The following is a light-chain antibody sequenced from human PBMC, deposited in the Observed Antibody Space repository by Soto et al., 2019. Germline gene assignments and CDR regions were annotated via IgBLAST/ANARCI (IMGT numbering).Light chain of an antibody. CDR3: QQYNNWPRT. CDR1: QSVSSN. Sequence: EMVMTQSPATLSVFLGERATLSCRASQSVSSNLAWYQQKPGQAPRLLIYGASTSATGIPARFSGSGSGTEFTLTISSLQSEDFAVYYCQQYNNWPRTFGQGTKVDIK. J-gene: IGKJ1*01. CDR2: GAS. V-gene: IGKV3-15*01.